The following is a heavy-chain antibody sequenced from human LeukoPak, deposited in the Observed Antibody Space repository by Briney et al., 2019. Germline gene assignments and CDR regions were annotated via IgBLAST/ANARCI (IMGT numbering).Heavy chain of an antibody. Sequence: GGSLRLSCAASGFTFSDYYMSWIRQAPGKGLEWVSYISSSGSTIYYADSVKGRFTISRDNAKNSLYLQMNSLRAEDTAVYYCASWGEQWVVRSAFDIWGQGTMVTVSS. V-gene: IGHV3-11*04. CDR2: ISSSGSTI. CDR3: ASWGEQWVVRSAFDI. D-gene: IGHD6-19*01. CDR1: GFTFSDYY. J-gene: IGHJ3*02.